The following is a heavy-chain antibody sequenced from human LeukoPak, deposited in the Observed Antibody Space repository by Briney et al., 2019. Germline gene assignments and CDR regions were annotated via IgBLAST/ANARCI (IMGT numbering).Heavy chain of an antibody. V-gene: IGHV3-23*01. CDR1: GFTFDDYG. J-gene: IGHJ4*02. CDR2: ISGSGGST. Sequence: GGSLRLSCAASGFTFDDYGMSWVRQAPGKGLEWVSGISGSGGSTYYADSVKGRFTISRDNSKNTLYLQMNSLRAEDTAVYYCAKDLNWGGRWGQGTLVTVSS. CDR3: AKDLNWGGR. D-gene: IGHD7-27*01.